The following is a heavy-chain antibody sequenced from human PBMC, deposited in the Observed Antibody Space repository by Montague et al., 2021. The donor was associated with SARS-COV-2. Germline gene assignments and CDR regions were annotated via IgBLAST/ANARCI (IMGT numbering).Heavy chain of an antibody. V-gene: IGHV4-4*07. Sequence: SETLSLTCTVSGDSISSFYWNWIRQPAGKGLEWIGRTYASGGTNYNPSLKSRVTMSVDTSKNQFSLKLNSVTAADTAVYYCGRGVVAATPVVDYWGRGTPVTVSS. CDR1: GDSISSFY. D-gene: IGHD2-15*01. CDR2: TYASGGT. J-gene: IGHJ4*02. CDR3: GRGVVAATPVVDY.